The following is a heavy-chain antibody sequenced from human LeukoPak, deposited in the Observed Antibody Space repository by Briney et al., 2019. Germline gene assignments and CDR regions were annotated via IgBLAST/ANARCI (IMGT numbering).Heavy chain of an antibody. CDR3: AKDRIAAAGTIDY. D-gene: IGHD6-13*01. CDR1: GLTFDDYA. Sequence: PGGSRRLSFAAPGLTFDDYAMPWVRQAPGKGLKGVSGISWNSGSIGYADSVKGRFTISRDNAKNSLYLQMNSLRAEDTALYYCAKDRIAAAGTIDYWGQGTLVTVSS. CDR2: ISWNSGSI. V-gene: IGHV3-9*01. J-gene: IGHJ4*02.